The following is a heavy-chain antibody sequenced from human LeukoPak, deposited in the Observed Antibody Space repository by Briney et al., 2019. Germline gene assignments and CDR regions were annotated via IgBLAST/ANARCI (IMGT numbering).Heavy chain of an antibody. CDR2: IYYNGNT. V-gene: IGHV4-59*01. J-gene: IGHJ4*02. Sequence: SETLSLTCTVSGGSIRSYYWSWIRQPPGKELEWIGYIYYNGNTNYNPSLKSRVTISVDTSKNQLSLKLSSVTAADTAAYYCARAAAGIVGAADYWGQGTLVTVSS. D-gene: IGHD1-26*01. CDR1: GGSIRSYY. CDR3: ARAAAGIVGAADY.